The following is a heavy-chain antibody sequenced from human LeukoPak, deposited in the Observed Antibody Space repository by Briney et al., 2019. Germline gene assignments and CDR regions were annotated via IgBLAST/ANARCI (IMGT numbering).Heavy chain of an antibody. CDR1: GGSISSSNW. Sequence: SGTLSLTCAVSGGSISSSNWWSWVRQPPGKGLEWIGEIYHSGSTNHNPSLKSRVTISVDKSKNQFSLKPSSVTAADTAVYYCARGIYSSGWPYYFDYWGQGTLVTVSS. D-gene: IGHD6-19*01. CDR2: IYHSGST. J-gene: IGHJ4*02. V-gene: IGHV4-4*02. CDR3: ARGIYSSGWPYYFDY.